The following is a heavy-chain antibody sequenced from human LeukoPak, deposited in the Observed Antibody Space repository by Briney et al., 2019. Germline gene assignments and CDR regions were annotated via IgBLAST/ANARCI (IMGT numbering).Heavy chain of an antibody. V-gene: IGHV4-59*01. D-gene: IGHD6-13*01. CDR2: IYDSGNT. CDR1: GGSFSSYH. J-gene: IGHJ4*02. CDR3: SRDRYSSSWTAPYY. Sequence: PSETLSLTCTVSGGSFSSYHWSWIRQPPGKGLEWIGYIYDSGNTYHSPSLRSRVTMSLDTSKNQFTLNLNSVTAADTAVYYCSRDRYSSSWTAPYYWGQGTLVTVSS.